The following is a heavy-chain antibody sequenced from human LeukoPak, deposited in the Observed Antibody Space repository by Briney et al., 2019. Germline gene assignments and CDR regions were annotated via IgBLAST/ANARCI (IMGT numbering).Heavy chain of an antibody. D-gene: IGHD4-17*01. V-gene: IGHV4-4*07. CDR3: ARVAYGDYYFDY. J-gene: IGHJ4*02. CDR2: IYFTGST. CDR1: GGSISSYY. Sequence: SETLSLTCTVSGGSISSYYWSWIRQPAGKGLEWIGRIYFTGSTSYNPSVKSRVTMSIDTSKNQFSLKLSSVTAADTAVYYCARVAYGDYYFDYWGQGTLVTVSS.